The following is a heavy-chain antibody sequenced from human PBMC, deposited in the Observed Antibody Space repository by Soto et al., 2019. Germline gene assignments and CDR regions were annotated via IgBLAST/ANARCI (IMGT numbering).Heavy chain of an antibody. J-gene: IGHJ6*02. Sequence: ASVKVSCKASGYTFTGYYMHWVRQAPGQGLEWMGWINPNSGGTNYAQKFQGWVTMTRDTSISTAYMELSRLRSDDTAVYYCGRVNKVPDYYYGMDVWGQGTTVT. V-gene: IGHV1-2*04. CDR3: GRVNKVPDYYYGMDV. CDR1: GYTFTGYY. CDR2: INPNSGGT.